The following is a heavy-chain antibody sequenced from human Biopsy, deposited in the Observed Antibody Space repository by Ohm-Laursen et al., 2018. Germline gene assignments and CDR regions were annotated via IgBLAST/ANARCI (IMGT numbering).Heavy chain of an antibody. Sequence: SETLSLTCSVSGGSISSDYWSWIRQTPGKGLEWIGYIYYSGSTNYNPSLKSRVTISVDTSKNQLSLRLNSVTAADTAVYYCARATNSTGWPYYYFYGMDVWGQGTTVTASS. CDR2: IYYSGST. V-gene: IGHV4-59*01. D-gene: IGHD2/OR15-2a*01. CDR1: GGSISSDY. J-gene: IGHJ6*02. CDR3: ARATNSTGWPYYYFYGMDV.